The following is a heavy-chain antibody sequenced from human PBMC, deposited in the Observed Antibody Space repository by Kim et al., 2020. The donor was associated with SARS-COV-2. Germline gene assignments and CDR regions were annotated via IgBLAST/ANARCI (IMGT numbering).Heavy chain of an antibody. CDR1: GFTFSSYW. J-gene: IGHJ4*02. D-gene: IGHD6-13*01. V-gene: IGHV3-7*01. Sequence: GGSLRLSCAASGFTFSSYWMSWVRQAPGKGLEWVANIKQDGSEKYYVDSVKGRFTISRDNAKNSLYLQMNSLRAEDTAVYYCAIAAAGKQSRFDYWGQGTLVTVSS. CDR3: AIAAAGKQSRFDY. CDR2: IKQDGSEK.